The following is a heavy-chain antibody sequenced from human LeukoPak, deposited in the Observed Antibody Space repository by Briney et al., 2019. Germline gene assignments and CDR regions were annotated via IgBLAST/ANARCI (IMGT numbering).Heavy chain of an antibody. CDR3: ARDWPYYDSSGYKFDY. J-gene: IGHJ4*02. CDR1: GYTFTSYG. CDR2: ISAYNGNT. D-gene: IGHD3-22*01. Sequence: GASVTVSCKASGYTFTSYGISWVRQAPGQGLEWMGWISAYNGNTNYAQKLQGRVTMTTDTSTSTAYMELRSLRSDDTAVYYCARDWPYYDSSGYKFDYWGQGTLVTVSS. V-gene: IGHV1-18*01.